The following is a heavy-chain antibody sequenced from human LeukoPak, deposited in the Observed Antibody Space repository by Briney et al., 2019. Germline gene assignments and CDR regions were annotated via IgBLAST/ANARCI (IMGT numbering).Heavy chain of an antibody. CDR2: ISSSGSTI. Sequence: GGSLRLSCVASGFIFSSYEMNWVRQAPGKGLEWVSYISSSGSTIYYADSVKGRFSISRGNAKNTLSLQMNSLRAEDTAVYYCAKGIELWLTYFDHWGQGTLVTASS. CDR3: AKGIELWLTYFDH. V-gene: IGHV3-48*03. CDR1: GFIFSSYE. J-gene: IGHJ4*02. D-gene: IGHD5-18*01.